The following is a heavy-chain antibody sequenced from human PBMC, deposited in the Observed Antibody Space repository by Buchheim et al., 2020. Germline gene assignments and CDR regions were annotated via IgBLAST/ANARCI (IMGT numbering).Heavy chain of an antibody. Sequence: QVQLVQSGAEVKKPGSSVKVSCKASGGTFSSYAISWVRQAPGQGLEWMGGIIPIFGTANYAQKFQGRVTITADESTSTAYMELSSLRSEDTAVYYCARGAKNLYYYDSSGYYGGMDYWGQGTL. CDR1: GGTFSSYA. V-gene: IGHV1-69*01. D-gene: IGHD3-22*01. J-gene: IGHJ4*02. CDR2: IIPIFGTA. CDR3: ARGAKNLYYYDSSGYYGGMDY.